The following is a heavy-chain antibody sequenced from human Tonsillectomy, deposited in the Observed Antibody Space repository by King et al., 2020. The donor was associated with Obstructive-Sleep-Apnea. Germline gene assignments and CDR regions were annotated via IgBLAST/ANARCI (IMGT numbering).Heavy chain of an antibody. V-gene: IGHV3-30*04. Sequence: QLVQSGGGVVQPGRSLRLSCAASGFTFSSYAMHWVRQAPGKGPEWVAVISFDGSNKYYADSVKGRFTISRDNSKNTMYLQMNSLKAEDTAVYYCARDSGYVSLYFCFDYWGQGTLVTVSS. CDR1: GFTFSSYA. CDR3: ARDSGYVSLYFCFDY. D-gene: IGHD3-10*02. CDR2: ISFDGSNK. J-gene: IGHJ4*02.